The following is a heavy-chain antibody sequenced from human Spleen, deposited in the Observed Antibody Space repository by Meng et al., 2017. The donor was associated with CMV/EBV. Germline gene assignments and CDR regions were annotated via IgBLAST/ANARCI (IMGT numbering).Heavy chain of an antibody. CDR2: IPTSGSTV. J-gene: IGHJ2*01. V-gene: IGHV3-11*01. CDR1: GFTFIEHY. CDR3: ARIARISWYFDL. Sequence: FAASGFTFIEHYMIWIRQAPGKGLEWISYIPTSGSTVYYADSVKGRFTISRDNAKNSLYLQMNSLRAEDTAVYYCARIARISWYFDLWGRGTLVTVSS. D-gene: IGHD2-15*01.